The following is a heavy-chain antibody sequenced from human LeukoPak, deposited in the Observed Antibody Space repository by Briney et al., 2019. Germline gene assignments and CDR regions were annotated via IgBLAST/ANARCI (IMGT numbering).Heavy chain of an antibody. CDR2: ISYDGSNK. CDR1: GFTVSSNY. D-gene: IGHD2-8*01. Sequence: PGGSLRLSCAASGFTVSSNYMSWVRQAPGKGLEWVAVISYDGSNKYYADSVKGRFTISRDNSKNTLYLQMNSLRAEDTAVYYCAKDGGLMVYAIDYWGQGTLVTVSS. V-gene: IGHV3-30*18. CDR3: AKDGGLMVYAIDY. J-gene: IGHJ4*02.